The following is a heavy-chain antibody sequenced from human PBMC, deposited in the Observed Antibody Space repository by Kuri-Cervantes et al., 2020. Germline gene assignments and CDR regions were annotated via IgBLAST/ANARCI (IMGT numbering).Heavy chain of an antibody. Sequence: GESLRLSCAASGFTFDDYAMHWVRQAPGKGLEWVSGISWNSGSIGYADSVKGRFTISRDNAKNSLYLQMNSLRAEDTALYYCAKDKGSGSYNYYYGMDVWGQGTTVTVSS. CDR3: AKDKGSGSYNYYYGMDV. CDR2: ISWNSGSI. D-gene: IGHD3-10*01. CDR1: GFTFDDYA. J-gene: IGHJ6*02. V-gene: IGHV3-9*01.